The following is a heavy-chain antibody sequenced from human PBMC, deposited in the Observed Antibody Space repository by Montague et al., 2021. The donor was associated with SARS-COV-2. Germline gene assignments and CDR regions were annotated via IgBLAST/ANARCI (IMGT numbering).Heavy chain of an antibody. D-gene: IGHD2-2*02. CDR1: GFTFSSYE. Sequence: SLRLSWSASGFTFSSYEMNWVRQVPGKGLEWVSYISSSGSTIYYADSVKGRFTISRDNAKNSLYLQMNSLRAEDTAVYYCAREKAAIRIYYYYYMDVWGKGTTVTVSS. V-gene: IGHV3-48*03. CDR3: AREKAAIRIYYYYYMDV. J-gene: IGHJ6*03. CDR2: ISSSGSTI.